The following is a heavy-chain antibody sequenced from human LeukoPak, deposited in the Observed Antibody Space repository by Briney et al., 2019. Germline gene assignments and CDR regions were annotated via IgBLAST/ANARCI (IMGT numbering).Heavy chain of an antibody. V-gene: IGHV1-18*01. CDR3: ARYYDILTGYSTSGDY. D-gene: IGHD3-9*01. Sequence: ASVKVPCKASGYTFTSYGISWVRQAPGQGLEWMGWISAYNGNTNYAQKLQGRVTMTTDTSTSTAYMELRSLRSDDTAVYYCARYYDILTGYSTSGDYWGQGTLVTVSS. CDR2: ISAYNGNT. J-gene: IGHJ4*02. CDR1: GYTFTSYG.